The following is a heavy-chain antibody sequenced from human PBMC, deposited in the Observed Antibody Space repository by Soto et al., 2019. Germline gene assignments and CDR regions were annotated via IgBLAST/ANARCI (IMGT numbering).Heavy chain of an antibody. CDR1: GGSISSSNW. D-gene: IGHD3-3*01. CDR2: IDHSGYT. J-gene: IGHJ5*02. CDR3: ARVRDWFDP. Sequence: SETLSLTCAVSGGSISSSNWWSWIRQPPGKGLEWIGEIDHSGYTNYNPSLKSRVTISVDTSKNQFSLRLTSVTAADTAVYYCARVRDWFDPWGQGTLVTVSS. V-gene: IGHV4-4*02.